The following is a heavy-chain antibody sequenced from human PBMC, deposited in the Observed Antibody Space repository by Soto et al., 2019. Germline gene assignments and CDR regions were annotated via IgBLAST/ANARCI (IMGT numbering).Heavy chain of an antibody. CDR1: GYTFTSCY. D-gene: IGHD5-18*01. Sequence: ASVKVSCKASGYTFTSCYMHCVRQPPGQGLEWMGIINPSGGSTSYAQKFQGRVTMTRDTSTSTVYMELSSLRSEDTAVYYCARVNLVDTAMGSFDYWGQGTLVTVSS. CDR3: ARVNLVDTAMGSFDY. J-gene: IGHJ4*02. CDR2: INPSGGST. V-gene: IGHV1-46*01.